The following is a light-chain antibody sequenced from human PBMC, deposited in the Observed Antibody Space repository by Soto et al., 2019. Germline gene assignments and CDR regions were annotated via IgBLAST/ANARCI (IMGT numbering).Light chain of an antibody. CDR3: SSFAGNNNLV. CDR1: SRDVGGYNY. J-gene: IGLJ2*01. CDR2: EVS. V-gene: IGLV2-8*01. Sequence: QSVLTQPPSASGSPGQSVTISCTGTSRDVGGYNYVSWYQQHPGKAPKLMISEVSKRPSGVPDRFSGSTSGNTASLTVSGLQAEDEADYYCSSFAGNNNLVFGGGTKLTVL.